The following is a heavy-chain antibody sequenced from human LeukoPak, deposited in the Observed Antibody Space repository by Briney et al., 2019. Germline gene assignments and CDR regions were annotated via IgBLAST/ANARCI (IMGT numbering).Heavy chain of an antibody. D-gene: IGHD6-19*01. CDR2: IWYDGGNK. J-gene: IGHJ4*02. V-gene: IGHV3-33*01. CDR1: GFTFNSYG. Sequence: GGSLRLSCAASGFTFNSYGMHWVRQAPGKGLEWVAVIWYDGGNKYYADSVKGRFTISRDNSENTLYLQMDSLRAEDTAVYYCARDPGVRWLVGFDYWGQGTLVTVSS. CDR3: ARDPGVRWLVGFDY.